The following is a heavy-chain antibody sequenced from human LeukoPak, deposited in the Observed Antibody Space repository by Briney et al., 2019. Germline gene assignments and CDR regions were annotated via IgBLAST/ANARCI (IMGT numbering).Heavy chain of an antibody. J-gene: IGHJ5*02. D-gene: IGHD3-22*01. CDR2: ISSNGGST. CDR1: GFTFSSYA. CDR3: AKGPYDSSGRYNWFDP. Sequence: PGGSLRLSCSASGFTFSSYAMHWVRQAPGKGLEYVSAISSNGGSTYYADSVKGRFTISRDNSRNTLYLQMNSLRAEDTAVYYCAKGPYDSSGRYNWFDPWGQGTLVTVSS. V-gene: IGHV3-64*04.